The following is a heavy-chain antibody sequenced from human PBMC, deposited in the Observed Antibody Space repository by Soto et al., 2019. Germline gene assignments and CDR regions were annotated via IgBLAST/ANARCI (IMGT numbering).Heavy chain of an antibody. Sequence: QVQLVQSGAEVKKPGGSVKVSCKASGYTFSPYGISWVRQAPGQGLGGVGWISAYRGRTKFAQKLQGRVTMTTDTSTTTAYMELRSLTSDDTAVYYCARDFTKSSSWPYYFDYWGQGTLVTVSS. CDR2: ISAYRGRT. D-gene: IGHD6-13*01. J-gene: IGHJ4*02. CDR3: ARDFTKSSSWPYYFDY. CDR1: GYTFSPYG. V-gene: IGHV1-18*01.